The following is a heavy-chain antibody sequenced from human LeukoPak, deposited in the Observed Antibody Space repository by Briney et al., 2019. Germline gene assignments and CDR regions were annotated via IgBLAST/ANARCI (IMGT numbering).Heavy chain of an antibody. D-gene: IGHD3-3*01. CDR3: AREDYDDSGAWYFDL. Sequence: SETLSLTCTVSGVSISNYYWSWLRQPPGKGLEGIGSIYYSGSTYYNPSLKSRVTISVDTSKNQFSLKLSPVTAADTAVYYCAREDYDDSGAWYFDLWGRGTLVIVSS. CDR1: GVSISNYY. CDR2: IYYSGST. V-gene: IGHV4-59*12. J-gene: IGHJ2*01.